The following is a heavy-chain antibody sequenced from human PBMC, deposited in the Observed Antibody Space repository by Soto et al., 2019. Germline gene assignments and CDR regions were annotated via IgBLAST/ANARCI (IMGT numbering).Heavy chain of an antibody. CDR2: ISWNSGSI. CDR3: AKAVGSYGNFDY. V-gene: IGHV3-9*01. D-gene: IGHD5-18*01. J-gene: IGHJ4*02. CDR1: GFTFDDYA. Sequence: EVQLVESGGGLVQPGRSLRLSCAASGFTFDDYAMHWVRQAPGKGLEWVSGISWNSGSIGYADSAKGRFTISRDNAKNSLYLQMNSLRAEDTALYYCAKAVGSYGNFDYWGQGTLVTVSS.